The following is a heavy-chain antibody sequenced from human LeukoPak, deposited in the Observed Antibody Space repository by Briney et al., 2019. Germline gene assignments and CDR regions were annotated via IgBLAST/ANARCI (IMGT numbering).Heavy chain of an antibody. Sequence: GGSLRLSCAASGFTFSSYSMNWVRQAPGKGREWVSSIRSSSSYIYCADSVKGRFTLSRANATNSLYLQMNSLRAEDTAVYYCASQDSSSWYFGRAFDIWGQGTMVTVSS. CDR3: ASQDSSSWYFGRAFDI. V-gene: IGHV3-21*01. CDR2: IRSSSSYI. D-gene: IGHD6-13*01. J-gene: IGHJ3*02. CDR1: GFTFSSYS.